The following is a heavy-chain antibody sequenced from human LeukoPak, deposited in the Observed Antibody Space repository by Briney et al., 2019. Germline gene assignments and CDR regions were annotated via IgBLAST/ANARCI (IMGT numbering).Heavy chain of an antibody. CDR3: ASRTPDDYYYYMDV. CDR1: GASISSGSYY. V-gene: IGHV4-61*02. CDR2: IYTSGST. Sequence: SQTLSLTCTVSGASISSGSYYWNWIRQPAGKGLEWIGRIYTSGSTNYNPSLKSRVTVSLDTSKNQFSLKLSSVTAADTAVYYCASRTPDDYYYYMDVRGKGTTVTVSS. D-gene: IGHD2-2*01. J-gene: IGHJ6*03.